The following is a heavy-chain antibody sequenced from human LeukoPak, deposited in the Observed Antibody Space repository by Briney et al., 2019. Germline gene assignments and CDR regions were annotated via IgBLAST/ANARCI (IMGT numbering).Heavy chain of an antibody. CDR1: GGSISSGVYY. J-gene: IGHJ4*02. Sequence: SETLSLTCTVSGGSISSGVYYWSWIRQHPGKGLEWVGYISDRGSTYYNPSLKSRVTVSVDTSKSQFSLKVSSVTAADMAVYYCARGARMTFDYWGQGTLVTVSS. CDR2: ISDRGST. V-gene: IGHV4-31*03. D-gene: IGHD4/OR15-4a*01. CDR3: ARGARMTFDY.